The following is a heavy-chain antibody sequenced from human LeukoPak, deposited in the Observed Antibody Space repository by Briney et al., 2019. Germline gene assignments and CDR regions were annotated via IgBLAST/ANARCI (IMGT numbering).Heavy chain of an antibody. Sequence: PSETLSLTCTVSGGSLSSGDYYWSWIRQAPGKGLEGLGYIYYSGSTYYNPSHKSRVTISVDTSKNQFSLKLSSVTAADTAVYYCARGLMMAVAGRGEFHYWGQGTLVTVSS. CDR3: ARGLMMAVAGRGEFHY. CDR1: GGSLSSGDYY. V-gene: IGHV4-30-4*02. J-gene: IGHJ4*02. D-gene: IGHD6-13*01. CDR2: IYYSGST.